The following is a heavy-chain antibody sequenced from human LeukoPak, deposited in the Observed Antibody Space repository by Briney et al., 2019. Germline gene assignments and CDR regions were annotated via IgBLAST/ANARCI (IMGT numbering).Heavy chain of an antibody. J-gene: IGHJ6*03. CDR3: ARERIVLMVYASGHGYYYMDV. CDR2: INHSGST. CDR1: GGSFSGYY. V-gene: IGHV4-34*01. D-gene: IGHD2-8*01. Sequence: SETLSLTCAVYGGSFSGYYWSWIRQPPGEGLEWIGEINHSGSTNYNPSLKSRVTISVDTSKNQFSLKLSSVTAADTAVYYCARERIVLMVYASGHGYYYMDVWGKGTTVTVSS.